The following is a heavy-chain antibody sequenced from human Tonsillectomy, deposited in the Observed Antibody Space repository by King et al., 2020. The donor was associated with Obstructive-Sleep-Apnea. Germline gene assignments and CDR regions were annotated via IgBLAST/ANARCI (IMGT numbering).Heavy chain of an antibody. CDR2: IYSSGST. J-gene: IGHJ5*02. V-gene: IGHV4-31*03. Sequence: QLQESGPGLVKPSQTLSLTCTVSGGSISSGGYFWTWIRQLPGKGLEWIGYIYSSGSTSYNPSLKSRLMISGDTSKNQFSLRRNSVTAADTAVYYCAGDLGSLRGDTGEGWIAPGGQGPLVIAS. CDR1: GGSISSGGYF. D-gene: IGHD2-8*02. CDR3: AGDLGSLRGDTGEGWIAP.